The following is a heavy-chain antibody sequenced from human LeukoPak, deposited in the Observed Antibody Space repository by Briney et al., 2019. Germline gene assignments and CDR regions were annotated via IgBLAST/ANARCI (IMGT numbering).Heavy chain of an antibody. CDR2: IKQDGSDK. CDR3: ARKTVVGSYFDY. J-gene: IGHJ4*02. V-gene: IGHV3-7*03. D-gene: IGHD4-23*01. CDR1: GFTFSSYW. Sequence: GGSLRLSCAASGFTFSSYWMSWVRQAPGKGLEWAANIKQDGSDKYYVDSVKGRFTISRDSAKNSLYLQINSLRAEDTAVYYCARKTVVGSYFDYWGQGTLVTVSS.